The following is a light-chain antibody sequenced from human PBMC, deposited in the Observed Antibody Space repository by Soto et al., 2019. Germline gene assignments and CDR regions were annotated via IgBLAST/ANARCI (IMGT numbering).Light chain of an antibody. CDR2: DVS. V-gene: IGLV2-11*01. CDR1: SSDIGGYNY. Sequence: QSALTQPRSVSGSPGQSGTISCTGTSSDIGGYNYVSWFQHHPGKAPKLMIYDVSKRPSGVIDRFSGSKASNTASLTISGLQAEDEADYYCCSYAGSYTLLFGGGTQLTVL. CDR3: CSYAGSYTLL. J-gene: IGLJ3*02.